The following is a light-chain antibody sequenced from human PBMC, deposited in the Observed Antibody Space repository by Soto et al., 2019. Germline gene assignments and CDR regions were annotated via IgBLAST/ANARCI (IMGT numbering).Light chain of an antibody. CDR3: CSYAGSPYV. J-gene: IGLJ1*01. Sequence: QAVLTRALSVHGSDRGVVAISRTQSSIDVGSFNYVSWYQQHPDKAPKLMIYDVTKRPSGVPDRFSGSKSGNTASLTISGLQAEDTDDYYPCSYAGSPYVVVPVTKVTV. CDR1: SIDVGSFNY. V-gene: IGLV2-11*01. CDR2: DVT.